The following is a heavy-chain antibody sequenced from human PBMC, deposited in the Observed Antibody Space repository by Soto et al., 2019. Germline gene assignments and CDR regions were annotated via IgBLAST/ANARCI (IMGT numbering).Heavy chain of an antibody. V-gene: IGHV3-23*01. D-gene: IGHD2-2*01. CDR2: ISDSGTLT. Sequence: AESLRLSCAASGFTVSSYAMKWVRQAPGKGLEWVSLISDSGTLTYYADSVKGRFTISRDNSGNTLFLQMYSLRAEDTAVYYCARYIPGVRYYGMDVWGQGTTVTVSS. CDR1: GFTVSSYA. CDR3: ARYIPGVRYYGMDV. J-gene: IGHJ6*02.